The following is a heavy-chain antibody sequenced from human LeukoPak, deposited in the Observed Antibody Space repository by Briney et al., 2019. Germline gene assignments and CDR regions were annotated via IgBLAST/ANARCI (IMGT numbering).Heavy chain of an antibody. V-gene: IGHV4-61*01. J-gene: IGHJ4*02. D-gene: IGHD3-22*01. CDR3: AREWYYYDSSGYYPYFDY. Sequence: SETLSLTCTASGGSVSSGSYYWSWIRQPPGKGLEWIGYIYYSGSTNYNPSLKSRVTISVDTSKNQFSLKLSSVTAADTAVYYCAREWYYYDSSGYYPYFDYWGQGTLVTVSS. CDR1: GGSVSSGSYY. CDR2: IYYSGST.